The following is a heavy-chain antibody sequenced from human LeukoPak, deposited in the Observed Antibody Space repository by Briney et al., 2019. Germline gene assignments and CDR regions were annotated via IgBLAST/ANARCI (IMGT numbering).Heavy chain of an antibody. CDR2: ISGSGGST. V-gene: IGHV3-23*01. CDR1: GFTFDDYA. Sequence: PGGSLRLSCAASGFTFDDYAMHWVRQAPGKGLEWVSAISGSGGSTYYADSVKGRFTISRDNSKNTLYLQMNSLRADDTAVYYCAKTGRATVTTRWFYDPWGRGTLVTVSS. D-gene: IGHD4-17*01. CDR3: AKTGRATVTTRWFYDP. J-gene: IGHJ2*01.